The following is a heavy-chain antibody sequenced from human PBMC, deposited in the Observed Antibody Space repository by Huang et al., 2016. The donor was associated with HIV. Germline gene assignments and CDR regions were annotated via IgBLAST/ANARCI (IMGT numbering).Heavy chain of an antibody. Sequence: DGSLNSGKYYWGWIRQSPGKGLEWIGSIFYTGSAHYNPSLESRVTIFVDSSKSLLSVRLRSVTTADTAVYYCTRRRTHFTVYYWGQGTLVTVSS. J-gene: IGHJ4*02. CDR3: TRRRTHFTVYY. V-gene: IGHV4-39*01. CDR1: DGSLNSGKYY. CDR2: IFYTGSA. D-gene: IGHD3-16*01.